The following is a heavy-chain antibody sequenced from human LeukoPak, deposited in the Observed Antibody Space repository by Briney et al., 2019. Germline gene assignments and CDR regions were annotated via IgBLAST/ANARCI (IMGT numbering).Heavy chain of an antibody. J-gene: IGHJ4*02. CDR2: ISSSSSYI. Sequence: GGSLRLSCAASGFTFSSYAMSWVRQAPGKGLEWVSSISSSSSYIYYADSVKGRFTISRDNAKNSLYLQMNSLRAEDTAVYYCARELAAGQGFDYWGQGTLVTVSS. D-gene: IGHD6-13*01. CDR1: GFTFSSYA. CDR3: ARELAAGQGFDY. V-gene: IGHV3-21*01.